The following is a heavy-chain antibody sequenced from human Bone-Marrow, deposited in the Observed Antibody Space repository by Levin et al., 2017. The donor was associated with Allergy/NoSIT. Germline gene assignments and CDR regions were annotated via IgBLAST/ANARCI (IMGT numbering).Heavy chain of an antibody. CDR1: GFTFSSYS. D-gene: IGHD1-26*01. CDR3: SRGAWELQSAPGDY. Sequence: TTGGSLRLSCVASGFTFSSYSMNWVRQAPGRGLEWVASISSSSSYIYYTDSVKGRFITSRDNAKKSLFLQMNSLTAEDTAVYYCSRGAWELQSAPGDYWGQGTLVTVSS. J-gene: IGHJ4*02. V-gene: IGHV3-21*01. CDR2: ISSSSSYI.